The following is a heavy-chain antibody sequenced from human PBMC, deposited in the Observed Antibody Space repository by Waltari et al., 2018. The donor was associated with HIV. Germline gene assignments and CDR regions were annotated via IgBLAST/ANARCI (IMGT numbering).Heavy chain of an antibody. CDR1: GFTFSDFY. CDR3: ARHIAPPGLNHYYYGLAV. Sequence: QVQLVESGGGLVNPGGSRRLSCAASGFTFSDFYMSWSRQAPGKRLELVSYLSGSGNTIYYADSVKGRVTVSRDNAENSLYLQMNSLRVEDTAVYYCARHIAPPGLNHYYYGLAVWGQGTTVTVSS. V-gene: IGHV3-11*01. D-gene: IGHD6-13*01. J-gene: IGHJ6*02. CDR2: LSGSGNTI.